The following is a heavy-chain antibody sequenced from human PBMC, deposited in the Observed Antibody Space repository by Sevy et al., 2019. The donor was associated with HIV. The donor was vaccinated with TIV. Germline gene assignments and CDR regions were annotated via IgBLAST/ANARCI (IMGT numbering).Heavy chain of an antibody. CDR2: IYHSGST. V-gene: IGHV4-38-2*02. Sequence: SETLSLTCAVSGYSISSGYYWGWIRQPPGKGLEWIGSIYHSGSTYYNPSLKSRVTISVDTSKNQFSLKLSSVTAADTAVYYCAREGTLLWFGSNWFDPWGQGTLVTVSS. CDR3: AREGTLLWFGSNWFDP. D-gene: IGHD3-10*01. J-gene: IGHJ5*02. CDR1: GYSISSGYY.